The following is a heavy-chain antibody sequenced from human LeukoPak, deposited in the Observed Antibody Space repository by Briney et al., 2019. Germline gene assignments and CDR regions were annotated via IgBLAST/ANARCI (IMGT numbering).Heavy chain of an antibody. J-gene: IGHJ4*02. CDR2: IYSSGST. V-gene: IGHV4-39*07. D-gene: IGHD1-26*01. Sequence: ETLSLTCTVSGVFISSTNSYWGWIRQSPRTGLEWIGNIYSSGSTYYNPSLKSRVTISIDTSENQFSLKLTSVTAADTAVYYCARKREGPTTGIDYWGQGTLVTVSS. CDR1: GVFISSTNSY. CDR3: ARKREGPTTGIDY.